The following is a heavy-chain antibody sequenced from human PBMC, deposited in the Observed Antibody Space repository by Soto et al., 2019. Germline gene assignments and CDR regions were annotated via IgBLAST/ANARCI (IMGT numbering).Heavy chain of an antibody. CDR3: AKAATITTLYNFDF. J-gene: IGHJ4*02. D-gene: IGHD4-4*01. CDR2: ISDSGGST. V-gene: IGHV3-23*01. CDR1: GFTFSSFG. Sequence: HPGGSLRLSCAASGFTFSSFGMNWVRQAPGKGLEWVSLISDSGGSTFHADSVKGRFTISRDNSKNTLYLQMNSLRAEDTAVYYCAKAATITTLYNFDFWGQGTLVTVS.